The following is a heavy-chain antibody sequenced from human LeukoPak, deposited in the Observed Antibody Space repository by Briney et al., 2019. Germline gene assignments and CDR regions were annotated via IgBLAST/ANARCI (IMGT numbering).Heavy chain of an antibody. D-gene: IGHD2-2*02. Sequence: GASVKVSCKASGYTFTSYGISWVRQAPGQGLEWMGWISAYNGNTNYAQKLQGRVTMTTDTSTSTAYMELRSLRSDDTAVYYCARMGYCSSTSCYIDTYWGQGTLVTVPS. CDR2: ISAYNGNT. CDR1: GYTFTSYG. V-gene: IGHV1-18*01. CDR3: ARMGYCSSTSCYIDTY. J-gene: IGHJ4*02.